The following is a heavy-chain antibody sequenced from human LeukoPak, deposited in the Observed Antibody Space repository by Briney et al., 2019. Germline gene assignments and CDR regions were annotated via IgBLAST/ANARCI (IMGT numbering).Heavy chain of an antibody. J-gene: IGHJ4*02. D-gene: IGHD3-22*01. Sequence: GGSLRHTCAASGFTFSSYGMSWVRQAPWKGLAWVAAISGSGDDTYYADSLKGRFTISRDNPQNTLYLQVNSLRAEDTAVYYCAKGSDSSAWTLFDYWGQGTLVTVSS. CDR1: GFTFSSYG. CDR2: ISGSGDDT. CDR3: AKGSDSSAWTLFDY. V-gene: IGHV3-23*01.